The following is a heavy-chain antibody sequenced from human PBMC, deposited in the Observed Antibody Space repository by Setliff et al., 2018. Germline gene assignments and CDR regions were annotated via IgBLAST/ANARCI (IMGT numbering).Heavy chain of an antibody. V-gene: IGHV4-39*01. CDR2: VYHSGGT. J-gene: IGHJ4*02. CDR1: GGSISSGSDY. Sequence: PSETLSLTCTVSGGSISSGSDYWAWIRQPPGKGLEWLGTVYHSGGTYYNPSLKSRVTMSVDTTKNLLSLKLNSVTAADTALYYCARHVKVATEYFDCWGQGTLVTVSS. CDR3: ARHVKVATEYFDC. D-gene: IGHD5-12*01.